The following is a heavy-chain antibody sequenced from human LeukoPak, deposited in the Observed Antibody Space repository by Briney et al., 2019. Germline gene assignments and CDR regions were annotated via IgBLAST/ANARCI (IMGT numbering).Heavy chain of an antibody. CDR3: ARFLGYMVRGVEGWFDP. CDR2: IYYSGST. D-gene: IGHD3-10*01. Sequence: PSETLSLTCTVSGGSISSYYWSWIRQPPGKGLEWIGYIYYSGSTNYNPSLKSRVTISVDTSKNQFSLKLSSVTAADTAVYYCARFLGYMVRGVEGWFDPWGQGTLVTVSS. CDR1: GGSISSYY. J-gene: IGHJ5*02. V-gene: IGHV4-59*01.